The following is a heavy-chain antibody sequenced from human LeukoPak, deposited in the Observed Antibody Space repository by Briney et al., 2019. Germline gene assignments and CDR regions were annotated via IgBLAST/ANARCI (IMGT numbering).Heavy chain of an antibody. J-gene: IGHJ4*02. CDR3: ARGRGAARPYYFDY. Sequence: PSETLSLTCAVYGGSFSGDYWSWIRQPPGKGLEWIGEINHSGSTNYNPSLKSRVTISVDTSKNQFSLKLSSVTAADTAVYYCARGRGAARPYYFDYWGQGTLVTVSS. CDR2: INHSGST. D-gene: IGHD6-6*01. CDR1: GGSFSGDY. V-gene: IGHV4-34*01.